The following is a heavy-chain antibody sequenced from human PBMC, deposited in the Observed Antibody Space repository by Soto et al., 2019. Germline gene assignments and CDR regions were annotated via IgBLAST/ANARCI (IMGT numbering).Heavy chain of an antibody. CDR1: GGFLSSSNYY. CDR2: IYHSGST. D-gene: IGHD3-3*01. V-gene: IGHV4-61*01. CDR3: AGGALRFLGNRFDP. Sequence: SETLSLTCSVSGGFLSSSNYYWSWIRQPPGKGLEWIGYIYHSGSTNYNPSLKSRVTISVDTSKNQFSLKVNSVNAADAAVYYCAGGALRFLGNRFDPWGQGTRVTVSS. J-gene: IGHJ5*02.